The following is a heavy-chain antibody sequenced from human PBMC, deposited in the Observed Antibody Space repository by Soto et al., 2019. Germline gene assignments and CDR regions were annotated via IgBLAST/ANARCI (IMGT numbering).Heavy chain of an antibody. CDR1: GGTFSSYT. CDR3: ARIGIAAAGPGDY. J-gene: IGHJ4*02. CDR2: IIPILGIA. Sequence: SVKVSCKASGGTFSSYTISWVRQAPGQGLEWMGRIIPILGIANYAQKFQGRVTITADKSTSTAYMELSSLRSEDTAVYYCARIGIAAAGPGDYWGQGTLVTVSS. V-gene: IGHV1-69*02. D-gene: IGHD6-13*01.